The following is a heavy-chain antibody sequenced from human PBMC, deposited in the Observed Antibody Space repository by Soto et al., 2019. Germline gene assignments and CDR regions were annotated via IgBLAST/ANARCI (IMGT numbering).Heavy chain of an antibody. J-gene: IGHJ4*02. Sequence: QVQLVESGGGVVQPGRSLRLSCAASGFTFSHYGMHWVRQAPGKGLEWVAVIWYDGSNKYYAESVKGRFTISRDNARNTLELQLNSLRAEDTAVYYGARKEGGYAPPDYWGQGTLVTVSS. D-gene: IGHD5-12*01. V-gene: IGHV3-33*01. CDR1: GFTFSHYG. CDR3: ARKEGGYAPPDY. CDR2: IWYDGSNK.